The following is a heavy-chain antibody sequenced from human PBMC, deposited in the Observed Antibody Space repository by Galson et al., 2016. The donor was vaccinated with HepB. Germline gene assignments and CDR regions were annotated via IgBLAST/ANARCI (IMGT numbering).Heavy chain of an antibody. D-gene: IGHD4/OR15-4a*01. J-gene: IGHJ5*02. CDR1: GFTFSSYA. V-gene: IGHV3-30-3*01. CDR2: ISFDGNNE. Sequence: SLRLSCAASGFTFSSYAMHWVRQAPGKGLEGVAVISFDGNNEYYADSVKGRFTISRDNSKTTVFLQMNRLRAEDTAVYYCATTARVPTTMTNWFDPWGQGTLVTVSS. CDR3: ATTARVPTTMTNWFDP.